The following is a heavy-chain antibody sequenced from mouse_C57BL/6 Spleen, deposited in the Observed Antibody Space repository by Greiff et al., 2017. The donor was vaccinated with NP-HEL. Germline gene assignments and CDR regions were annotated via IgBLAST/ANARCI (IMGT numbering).Heavy chain of an antibody. Sequence: EVKVEESGGGLVQPGGSMKLSCVASGFTFSNYWMNWVRQSPEKGLEWVAQIRLKSDNYATHYAESVKGRFTISRDDSKSSVYLQMNNLRADDTGIYYCTGSMITGWYFDVWGTGTTVTVSS. J-gene: IGHJ1*03. CDR2: IRLKSDNYAT. CDR3: TGSMITGWYFDV. V-gene: IGHV6-3*01. D-gene: IGHD2-4*01. CDR1: GFTFSNYW.